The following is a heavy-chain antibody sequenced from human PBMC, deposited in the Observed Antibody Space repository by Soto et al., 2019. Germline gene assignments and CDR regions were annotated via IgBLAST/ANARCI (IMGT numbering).Heavy chain of an antibody. V-gene: IGHV4-31*03. Sequence: PSETLSLTCTVSGGSISSGGYYWSWIRQHPGKGLEWIGYIYYSGSTYYNPSLKSRVTISVDTSKNQFSLKLSSVTAADTAVYYCARVHYDIYLRFAWFDPWGQGTLVTVSS. J-gene: IGHJ5*02. CDR1: GGSISSGGYY. CDR3: ARVHYDIYLRFAWFDP. CDR2: IYYSGST. D-gene: IGHD3-9*01.